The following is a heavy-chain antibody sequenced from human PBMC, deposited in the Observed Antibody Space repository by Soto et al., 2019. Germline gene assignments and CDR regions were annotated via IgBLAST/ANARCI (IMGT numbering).Heavy chain of an antibody. V-gene: IGHV4-59*01. J-gene: IGHJ3*02. Sequence: QVQLQESGPGLVKPSETLSLTCTVSGGSITTYYWSWIRQPLGKGLEWIGHYISYSGNTNYSPSLKSRVTISADMTKNQFSMTLTSVTAADAAVYACARDRGGDDFDIWGQGPRVPVSS. D-gene: IGHD5-12*01. CDR3: ARDRGGDDFDI. CDR1: GGSITTYY. CDR2: ISYSGNT.